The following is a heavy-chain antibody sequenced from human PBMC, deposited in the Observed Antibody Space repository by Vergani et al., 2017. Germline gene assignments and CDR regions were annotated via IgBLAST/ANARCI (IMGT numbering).Heavy chain of an antibody. CDR2: IYTSGST. Sequence: QVQLQESGPGLVKPSQTLSLTCTVFGGSISSGSYYWSWIRQPAGKGLEWIGRIYTSGSTNYNPSLKSRVNISVDTSKNQFSLKLNSATAADTAVYYCARDRQGRFDPWGQGTLVTVSS. J-gene: IGHJ5*02. CDR3: ARDRQGRFDP. CDR1: GGSISSGSYY. V-gene: IGHV4-61*02.